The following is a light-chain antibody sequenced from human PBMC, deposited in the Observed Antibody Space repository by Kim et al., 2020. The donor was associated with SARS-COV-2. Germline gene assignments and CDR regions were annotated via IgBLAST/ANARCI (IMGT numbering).Light chain of an antibody. CDR3: QQYVSSPRT. J-gene: IGKJ1*01. CDR1: QSVSSSY. V-gene: IGKV3-20*01. Sequence: ALGERATLSCRASQSVSSSYLAWYQQKPGQPPRLLIYAASSRAAGIPDRFSGSGSGTDFTLTISRLEPEDFAVYYCQQYVSSPRTFGQGTKVDIK. CDR2: AAS.